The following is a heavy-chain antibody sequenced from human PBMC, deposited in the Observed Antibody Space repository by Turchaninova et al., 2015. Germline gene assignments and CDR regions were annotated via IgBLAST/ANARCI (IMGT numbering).Heavy chain of an antibody. CDR3: ARGGGRSSGSYGS. D-gene: IGHD1-26*01. J-gene: IGHJ5*02. V-gene: IGHV1-2*02. CDR1: GYTFTGSY. Sequence: QVQLVQSGAEVKKPGASVKVSCKASGYTFTGSYMHWGRPAPGHGLGWMGWINPNSGGTKFAKNFWGRGSMTRGTSISTAYMVLSRLRSDDTAFYHCARGGGRSSGSYGSWGQGSLVTVSS. CDR2: INPNSGGT.